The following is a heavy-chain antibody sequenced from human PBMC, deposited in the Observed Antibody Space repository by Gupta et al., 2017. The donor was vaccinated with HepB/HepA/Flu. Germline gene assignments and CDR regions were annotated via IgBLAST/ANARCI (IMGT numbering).Heavy chain of an antibody. CDR3: ARGGTVTTRGYYFDY. V-gene: IGHV4-34*01. D-gene: IGHD4-17*01. Sequence: VQLQQWCAGLLTPSETLSLTCAVYGGSFGGYYWSWIRQPPGKGLEWIGEINHSRNTNYNPSLKSRVTISVDTSKNQFSLKLSSVTAADTAVYYCARGGTVTTRGYYFDYWGQGTLVTVSS. CDR1: GGSFGGYY. CDR2: INHSRNT. J-gene: IGHJ4*02.